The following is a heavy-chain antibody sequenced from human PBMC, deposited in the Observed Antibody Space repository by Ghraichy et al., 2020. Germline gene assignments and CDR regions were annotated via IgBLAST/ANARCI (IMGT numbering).Heavy chain of an antibody. J-gene: IGHJ5*02. CDR3: ARAIAVPGTFWFDP. D-gene: IGHD6-19*01. V-gene: IGHV1-3*01. Sequence: ASVKVSCKASGYSFTRNALHWVRQAPGQRPEWMGWINAGNGHTQVSDNSQGRVSITRDTSATTVYMELTGLRSEDAGVYFCARAIAVPGTFWFDPWGQGTQVTVSS. CDR1: GYSFTRNA. CDR2: INAGNGHT.